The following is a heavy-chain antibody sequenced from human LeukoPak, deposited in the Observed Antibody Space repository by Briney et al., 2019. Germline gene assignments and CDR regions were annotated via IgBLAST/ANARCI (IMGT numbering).Heavy chain of an antibody. CDR3: AAAPYCSGGSCYTDYYYYGMDV. Sequence: PGGSLRLSCAASGFAFDDYAMHWVRQAPGKGLEWVSGISWNSGSIGYADSVKGRFTISRDNAKNSLYLQMNSLRAEDTALYYCAAAPYCSGGSCYTDYYYYGMDVWGQGTTVTVSS. V-gene: IGHV3-9*01. CDR2: ISWNSGSI. J-gene: IGHJ6*02. CDR1: GFAFDDYA. D-gene: IGHD2-15*01.